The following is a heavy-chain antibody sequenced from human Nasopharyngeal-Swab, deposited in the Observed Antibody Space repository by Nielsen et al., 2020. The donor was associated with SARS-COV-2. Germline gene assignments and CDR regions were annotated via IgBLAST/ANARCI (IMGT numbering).Heavy chain of an antibody. J-gene: IGHJ6*02. V-gene: IGHV4-39*07. CDR3: ARSGPHYGMDV. Sequence: RQPPGKGLEWIGSIYYSGSTYYNPSLKSRVTISVDTSKNQFSLKLSSVTAADTAVYYCARSGPHYGMDVWGQGTTVTVSS. CDR2: IYYSGST.